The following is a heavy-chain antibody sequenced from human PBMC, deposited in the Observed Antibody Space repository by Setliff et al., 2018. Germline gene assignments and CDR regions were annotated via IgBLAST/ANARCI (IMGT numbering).Heavy chain of an antibody. V-gene: IGHV1-18*01. CDR1: GYTFTSYG. Sequence: ASVKVSCKASGYTFTSYGVSWVRQAPGQGLEWMGWISAYNGNINYAQKFQGRVTVTTDTYTSTANMELRSLRSDDTAVYYCVRAPPTVVIPPGRAFFDPWGQGTLVTVSS. CDR2: ISAYNGNI. D-gene: IGHD2-2*01. CDR3: VRAPPTVVIPPGRAFFDP. J-gene: IGHJ5*02.